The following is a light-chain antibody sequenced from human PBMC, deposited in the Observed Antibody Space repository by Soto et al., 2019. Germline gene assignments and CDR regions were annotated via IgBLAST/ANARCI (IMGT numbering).Light chain of an antibody. V-gene: IGLV2-14*01. CDR2: QVN. Sequence: QSALTQPASVSGSPGQSITISCTGNSSDVGGYNYVSWYQQHPGKAPKLMIYQVNNRPSGVSNRFSGSKSGNTASLTISGLQAEDEADYYCSSYTTSSTRVFGGGTKLTVL. CDR3: SSYTTSSTRV. J-gene: IGLJ2*01. CDR1: SSDVGGYNY.